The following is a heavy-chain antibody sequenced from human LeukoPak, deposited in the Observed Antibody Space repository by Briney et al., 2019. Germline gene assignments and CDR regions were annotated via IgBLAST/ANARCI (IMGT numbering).Heavy chain of an antibody. J-gene: IGHJ6*02. V-gene: IGHV4-61*08. Sequence: SETLSLTCTVSGGSISSGGYSWSWIRQPPGKGLEWIGYIYYSGSTNYNPSLKSRVTISVDTSKNQFSLKLSSVTAADTAVYYCARGWYSSGWYRGYGMDVWGQGTTVTVSS. CDR2: IYYSGST. D-gene: IGHD6-19*01. CDR3: ARGWYSSGWYRGYGMDV. CDR1: GGSISSGGYS.